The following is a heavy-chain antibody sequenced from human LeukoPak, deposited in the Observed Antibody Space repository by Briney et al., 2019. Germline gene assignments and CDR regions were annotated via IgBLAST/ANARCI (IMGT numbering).Heavy chain of an antibody. CDR2: IYSGGSK. Sequence: PGGSLRLSCAASGFTVSSNYMSWVRQAPGKGLEWVSVIYSGGSKYYSDSVKSRFTISRDNAKKTLYLQMNSLRAEDTAVYYCARDMIYCSGGSCYPIDYYYGMDVWGQGTTVTVSS. CDR3: ARDMIYCSGGSCYPIDYYYGMDV. V-gene: IGHV3-66*01. D-gene: IGHD2-15*01. J-gene: IGHJ6*02. CDR1: GFTVSSNY.